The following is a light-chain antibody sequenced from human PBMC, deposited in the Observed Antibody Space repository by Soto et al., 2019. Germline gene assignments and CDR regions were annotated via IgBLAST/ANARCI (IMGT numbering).Light chain of an antibody. Sequence: QMTQSPSTLSASVGDRVTISCRASQNISSWLAWYQQKPDKAPELLIYDASSMQNGVPSRFRGSGSGTEFALTISSLQPDDFATYFCQRYYSYLYSFGQGTKLDTK. J-gene: IGKJ2*03. CDR1: QNISSW. CDR3: QRYYSYLYS. CDR2: DAS. V-gene: IGKV1-5*01.